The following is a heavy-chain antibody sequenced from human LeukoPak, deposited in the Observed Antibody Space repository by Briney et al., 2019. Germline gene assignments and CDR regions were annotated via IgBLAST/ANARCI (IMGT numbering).Heavy chain of an antibody. CDR3: AMGWYGVDY. J-gene: IGHJ4*02. CDR1: GFTFSSYS. Sequence: PGGSLRLSCAASGFTFSSYSMNWVRQAPGKGLEWVSSISSSSSYTYYADSVKGRFTISRDNAKNSLYLQMNSLRAEDTAVYYCAMGWYGVDYWGQGTLVTVSS. V-gene: IGHV3-21*01. CDR2: ISSSSSYT. D-gene: IGHD3-10*01.